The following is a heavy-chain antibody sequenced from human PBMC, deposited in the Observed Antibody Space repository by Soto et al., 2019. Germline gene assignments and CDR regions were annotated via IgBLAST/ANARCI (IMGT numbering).Heavy chain of an antibody. CDR3: AKVANVGVVVEYFDH. CDR2: ISSTGRRT. D-gene: IGHD3-3*01. CDR1: GFNFANYA. Sequence: ESGGGLVQPGGSLRLSCGSSGFNFANYAMGWVRQAPGKGLEWVSGISSTGRRTYYADSVRGRFSISRDNSKDTVDLQINSLRAEDTAVYYCAKVANVGVVVEYFDHWGQGSLVTVSS. J-gene: IGHJ4*02. V-gene: IGHV3-23*01.